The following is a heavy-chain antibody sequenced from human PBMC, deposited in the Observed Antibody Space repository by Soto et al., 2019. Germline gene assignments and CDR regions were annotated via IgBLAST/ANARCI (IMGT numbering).Heavy chain of an antibody. V-gene: IGHV4-59*08. Sequence: QVQLQESGPGLVKPSETLSLTCTVSGGSISSYYWSWIRQPPGKGLEWIGYNYYSGSTKSNHSLKSRVTISADTSKNQFSLKLSSVTAADTAVYYCARQGPYGMDVWGQGTTVTVSS. CDR3: ARQGPYGMDV. CDR2: NYYSGST. J-gene: IGHJ6*02. CDR1: GGSISSYY.